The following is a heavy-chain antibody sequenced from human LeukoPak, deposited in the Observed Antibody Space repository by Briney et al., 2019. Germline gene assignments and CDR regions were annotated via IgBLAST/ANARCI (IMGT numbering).Heavy chain of an antibody. Sequence: SQTLSLTCTVSGGSISSGSYYWSWIRQPAGKGLEWIGRIYTSGSTNYNPSLKSRVTISVDTSKNQFSLKLSSVTAADTAVYYCARGYYGIYWGQGTLVTVSS. CDR1: GGSISSGSYY. CDR2: IYTSGST. D-gene: IGHD1-26*01. V-gene: IGHV4-61*02. J-gene: IGHJ4*02. CDR3: ARGYYGIY.